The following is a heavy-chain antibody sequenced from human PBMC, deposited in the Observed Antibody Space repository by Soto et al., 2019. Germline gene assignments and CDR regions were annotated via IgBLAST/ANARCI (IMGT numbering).Heavy chain of an antibody. Sequence: QVQLVQSGAEVKKPGSSVKVSCKASGGTFSSYAISWVRQAPGQGLEWMGGIIPSFGTANYAQKFQGRVTITADESTSTDYMELSSLRSEDTAVYYCARDPLSSGYYGPYFDYWGQGTLVTVSS. D-gene: IGHD3-22*01. V-gene: IGHV1-69*12. CDR1: GGTFSSYA. J-gene: IGHJ4*02. CDR3: ARDPLSSGYYGPYFDY. CDR2: IIPSFGTA.